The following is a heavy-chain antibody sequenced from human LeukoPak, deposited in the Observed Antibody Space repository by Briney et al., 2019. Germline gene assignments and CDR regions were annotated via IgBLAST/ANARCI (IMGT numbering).Heavy chain of an antibody. CDR2: INDRGGT. CDR3: ARVALITIHENDAFDI. J-gene: IGHJ3*02. V-gene: IGHV4-34*01. CDR1: GGSLSGHN. D-gene: IGHD3-3*01. Sequence: SETLSLTCGVYGGSLSGHNWDWIRQPPGKGLEWIGEINDRGGTNYNPSLKSRVTLSVDTSRNQFSLKLSSVTAADTAVYYCARVALITIHENDAFDIWGQGTVVTVSS.